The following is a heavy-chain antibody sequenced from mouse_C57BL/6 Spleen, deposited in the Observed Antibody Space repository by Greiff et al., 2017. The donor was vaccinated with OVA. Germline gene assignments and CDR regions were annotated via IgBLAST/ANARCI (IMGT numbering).Heavy chain of an antibody. CDR2: IDPSDSYT. V-gene: IGHV1-50*01. Sequence: QVQLQQPGAELVKPGASVKLSCKASGYTFTSYWMPWVKQRPGQGLEWIGEIDPSDSYTNYNQKFKGKATLTVDTSSSTAYMQLSSLTSEDSAVYYCARGGFYYYGSSYVPYAMDYWGQGTSVTVSS. J-gene: IGHJ4*01. D-gene: IGHD1-1*01. CDR1: GYTFTSYW. CDR3: ARGGFYYYGSSYVPYAMDY.